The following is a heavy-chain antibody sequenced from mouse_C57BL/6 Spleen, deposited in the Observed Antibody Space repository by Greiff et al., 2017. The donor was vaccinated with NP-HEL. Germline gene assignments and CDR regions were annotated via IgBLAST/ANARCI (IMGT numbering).Heavy chain of an antibody. D-gene: IGHD4-1*01. CDR1: GYTFTSYW. J-gene: IGHJ4*01. V-gene: IGHV1-50*01. CDR2: IDPSDSYT. CDR3: ARSELTGTGRNAMDY. Sequence: VKLQQPGAELVKPGASVKLSCKASGYTFTSYWMQWVKQRPGQGLEWIGEIDPSDSYTNYNQKFKGKATLTVDTSSSTAYMQLSSLTSEDSAVYYCARSELTGTGRNAMDYWGQGTSVTVSS.